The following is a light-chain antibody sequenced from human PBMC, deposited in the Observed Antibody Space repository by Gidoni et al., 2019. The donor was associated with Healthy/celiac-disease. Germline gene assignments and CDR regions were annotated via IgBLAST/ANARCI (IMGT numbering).Light chain of an antibody. CDR3: QQYGSSPRT. V-gene: IGKV3-20*01. CDR1: QSVRSSY. Sequence: IVLTQSPGTLSLSPGERATLSCRASQSVRSSYLDWYQQKPGQAPRLLIYGASSRATGIPDRFSGRGSGTDFTLTISRLEPEDFAVYYCQQYGSSPRTFGQGTKVESK. J-gene: IGKJ1*01. CDR2: GAS.